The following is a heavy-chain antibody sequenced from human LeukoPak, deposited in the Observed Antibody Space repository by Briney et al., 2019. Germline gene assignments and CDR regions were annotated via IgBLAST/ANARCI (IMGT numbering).Heavy chain of an antibody. CDR2: IYTSGST. D-gene: IGHD4-17*01. J-gene: IGHJ4*02. V-gene: IGHV4-4*07. CDR3: ARQVTKGAFEY. CDR1: GGSISSYY. Sequence: SETLSLTCTISGGSISSYYWSWTRQPAGKGLEWIGRIYTSGSTNYDPSLKSRVTMSVDTSKNQFSLKLSSVTAADTAVYYCARQVTKGAFEYWGQGTLVTVSS.